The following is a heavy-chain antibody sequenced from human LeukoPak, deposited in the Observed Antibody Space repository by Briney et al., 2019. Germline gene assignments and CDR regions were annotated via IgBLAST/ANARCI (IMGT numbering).Heavy chain of an antibody. CDR2: IYYSGST. D-gene: IGHD3-10*01. V-gene: IGHV4-59*01. J-gene: IGHJ3*02. Sequence: SETLSLTCTVSGGSISSYYWSWIRQPPGKGLEWIGYIYYSGSTNYNPSLKSRVTISVDTSKNQFSLKLSPVTAADTAVYYCARDSRSGSAFDIWGQGTMVTVSS. CDR1: GGSISSYY. CDR3: ARDSRSGSAFDI.